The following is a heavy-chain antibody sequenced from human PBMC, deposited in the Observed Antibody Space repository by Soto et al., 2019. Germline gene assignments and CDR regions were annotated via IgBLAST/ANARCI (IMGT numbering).Heavy chain of an antibody. V-gene: IGHV1-2*02. J-gene: IGHJ4*02. Sequence: WASVKVSCKASGYTFTGYYMHWVRQAPGQGLEWMGWINPNSGGTNYAQKFQGRVTMTRDTSISTAYMELSRLRSDDTAVYYCARGGSGYSGLYYFDYWGQGTLVTVSS. D-gene: IGHD5-12*01. CDR2: INPNSGGT. CDR3: ARGGSGYSGLYYFDY. CDR1: GYTFTGYY.